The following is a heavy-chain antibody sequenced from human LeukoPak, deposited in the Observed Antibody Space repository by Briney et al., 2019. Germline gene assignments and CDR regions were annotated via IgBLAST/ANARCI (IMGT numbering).Heavy chain of an antibody. CDR1: GGSISSYY. CDR3: ARRDMTTETKPFDS. Sequence: PSETLSLTCTVSGGSISSYYWSWIRQPPGKGLEWIGYIYYSGSTNYNPSLKSRVTISVDTSKNQFSLKLSSVTAADTAVYYCARRDMTTETKPFDSWGQETLVTVSS. D-gene: IGHD4-11*01. V-gene: IGHV4-59*13. CDR2: IYYSGST. J-gene: IGHJ4*02.